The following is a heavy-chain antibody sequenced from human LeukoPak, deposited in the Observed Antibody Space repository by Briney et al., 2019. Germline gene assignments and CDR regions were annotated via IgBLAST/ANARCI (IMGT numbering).Heavy chain of an antibody. J-gene: IGHJ4*02. Sequence: SETLSLTCTVSGGSISSSSYYWGWIRQPPGKGLEWIGNIYYTGSTYYNPSLKSRVTISVDTSKNQFSLKLSSVTAADTAIYYCARGSYPGWYNGEFDYWGQGTLVTVSS. CDR1: GGSISSSSYY. CDR2: IYYTGST. CDR3: ARGSYPGWYNGEFDY. D-gene: IGHD6-19*01. V-gene: IGHV4-39*07.